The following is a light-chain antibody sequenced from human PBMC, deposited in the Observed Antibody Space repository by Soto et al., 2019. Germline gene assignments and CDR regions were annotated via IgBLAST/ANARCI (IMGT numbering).Light chain of an antibody. CDR1: SSNIGTNT. Sequence: QSVLTQPPSASGTPGQRVTISCSGSSSNIGTNTVKWYQQLPGTAPKVLIYNDHERPSGVPDRFSGSKSGTSASLAISGLQSEDGADYYCAAWDDSLWVFGGGTKVTVL. J-gene: IGLJ3*02. CDR3: AAWDDSLWV. CDR2: NDH. V-gene: IGLV1-44*01.